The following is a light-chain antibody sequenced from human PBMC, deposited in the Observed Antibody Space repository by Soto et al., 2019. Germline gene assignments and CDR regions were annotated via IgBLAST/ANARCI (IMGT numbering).Light chain of an antibody. V-gene: IGLV2-8*01. CDR1: SRDVGGYKY. J-gene: IGLJ1*01. CDR2: EVN. CDR3: SSYAGINNLGV. Sequence: QSALTQPPSASGSPGQSVPISCTGTSRDVGGYKYVSWYQQHPGKAPKLMIFEVNKRPSGVPDRFSGSKSGNTASLTVSGLQAEDEADYYCSSYAGINNLGVFGTGTKLTVL.